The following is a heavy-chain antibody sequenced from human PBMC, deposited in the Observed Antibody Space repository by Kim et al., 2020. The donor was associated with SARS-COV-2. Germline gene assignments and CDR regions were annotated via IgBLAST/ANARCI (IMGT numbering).Heavy chain of an antibody. V-gene: IGHV3-74*01. Sequence: NTRYADSAGGRFTHCRDTAKNTLYLQMESLRREDTAVYYCVRDVTWSVDYWGQGTLVTVS. CDR2: NT. D-gene: IGHD2-8*01. J-gene: IGHJ4*02. CDR3: VRDVTWSVDY.